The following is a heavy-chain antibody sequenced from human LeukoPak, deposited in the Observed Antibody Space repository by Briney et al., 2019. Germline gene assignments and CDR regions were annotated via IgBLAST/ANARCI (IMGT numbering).Heavy chain of an antibody. D-gene: IGHD3-10*01. CDR2: INPSGGST. Sequence: ASVKVSCKASGYTFTSYYMHWVRQAPGQGLEWMGIINPSGGSTSYAQKFQGRVTMTRDMSTSTVYMELSSLRSEDTAVYYCARAYYGSGSYYNVNYFDYWGQGTLVTVSS. J-gene: IGHJ4*02. CDR3: ARAYYGSGSYYNVNYFDY. V-gene: IGHV1-46*01. CDR1: GYTFTSYY.